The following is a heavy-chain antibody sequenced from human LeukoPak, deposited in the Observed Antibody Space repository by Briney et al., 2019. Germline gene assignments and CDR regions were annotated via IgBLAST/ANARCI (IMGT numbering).Heavy chain of an antibody. CDR2: MSHNRGT. V-gene: IGHV4-38-2*01. CDR1: GYSISTGYY. D-gene: IGHD3-10*01. J-gene: IGHJ6*04. CDR3: ASYYASGVSAYNYYGMDV. Sequence: PSETLSLTCAVSGYSISTGYYWRWIRQPPGKGLEWIGSMSHNRGTYYNPSLKSRVTISMDTSNNQFSLRLSSVTAADTAVYYCASYYASGVSAYNYYGMDVWGKGTTVTVSS.